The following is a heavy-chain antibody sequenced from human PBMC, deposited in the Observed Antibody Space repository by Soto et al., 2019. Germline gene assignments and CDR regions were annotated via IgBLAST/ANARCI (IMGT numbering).Heavy chain of an antibody. CDR2: MNPNSGNT. D-gene: IGHD3-22*01. CDR1: GYTFNSYD. J-gene: IGHJ3*02. CDR3: SRHYYESSAQSGVDAFDI. V-gene: IGHV1-8*01. Sequence: ASLKVSCNTSGYTFNSYDIDWVRQATGQGLECMGWMNPNSGNTGYAQKFQGIVTMTRNNSISTAYMERSSMRSKDTAVYYCSRHYYESSAQSGVDAFDIWGQGTMVTVSS.